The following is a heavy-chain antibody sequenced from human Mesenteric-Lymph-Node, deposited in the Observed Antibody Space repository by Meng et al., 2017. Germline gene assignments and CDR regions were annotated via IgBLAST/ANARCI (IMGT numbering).Heavy chain of an antibody. V-gene: IGHV3-23*01. Sequence: GESLKISCAASGFTFSSYAMSWVRQAPGKGLEGVSAISGSGGRTYYADSVKGRFTISRDNSKNTLYLQMNSLRAEDTAVYYCAKGTITPPGTGWGYYCDYWGRGTLVTVSS. D-gene: IGHD1-1*01. CDR1: GFTFSSYA. CDR2: ISGSGGRT. J-gene: IGHJ4*02. CDR3: AKGTITPPGTGWGYYCDY.